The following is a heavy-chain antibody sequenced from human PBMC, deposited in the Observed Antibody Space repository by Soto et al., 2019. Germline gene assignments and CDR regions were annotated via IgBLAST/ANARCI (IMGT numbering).Heavy chain of an antibody. V-gene: IGHV3-33*01. Sequence: QVQLVESGGGVVQPGRSLRLSCAASGFTFSSYGMHWVRQAPGKGLEWVAVIWYDGSNKYYADSVKGRFTISRDNSKNTLYLQMNSLRAEDTGVYYCARDRGTMIVVAKINWYFDLWGRGTLVTVSS. J-gene: IGHJ2*01. CDR2: IWYDGSNK. CDR3: ARDRGTMIVVAKINWYFDL. CDR1: GFTFSSYG. D-gene: IGHD3-22*01.